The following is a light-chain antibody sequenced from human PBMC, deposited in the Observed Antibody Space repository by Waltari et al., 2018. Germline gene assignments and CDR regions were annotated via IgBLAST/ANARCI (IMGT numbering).Light chain of an antibody. V-gene: IGLV2-11*01. J-gene: IGLJ3*02. CDR1: INDVGVEDY. CDR2: AVF. Sequence: QSALTQPHSVSASPGQSVTIPCSGSINDVGVEDYVSWYQQLPGKAPKLILYAVFKRPSGVPSRFSGSKYGTTASLTISGLQTDDEATYYCCSYAGAYTFVFGGGTKLTVL. CDR3: CSYAGAYTFV.